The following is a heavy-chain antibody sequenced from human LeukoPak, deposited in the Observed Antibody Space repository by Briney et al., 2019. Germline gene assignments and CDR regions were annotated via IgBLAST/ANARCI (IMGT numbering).Heavy chain of an antibody. Sequence: ASVKVSRKASGYTFTSYGISWVRQAPGQGLEWMGWISAYNGNTNYAQKLQGRVTMTTDTSTSTAYMELRSLRSDDTAVYYCASLDSSSWYSPAFDIWGQGTVVTVSS. CDR3: ASLDSSSWYSPAFDI. CDR1: GYTFTSYG. J-gene: IGHJ3*02. V-gene: IGHV1-18*01. D-gene: IGHD6-13*01. CDR2: ISAYNGNT.